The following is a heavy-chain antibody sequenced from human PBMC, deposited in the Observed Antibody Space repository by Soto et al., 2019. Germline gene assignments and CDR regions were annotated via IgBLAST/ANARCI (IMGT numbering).Heavy chain of an antibody. CDR3: ARISVALGAFDI. V-gene: IGHV1-3*01. J-gene: IGHJ3*02. CDR1: GYTFTSYA. D-gene: IGHD6-19*01. CDR2: INAGNGNT. Sequence: ASVKVSCKASGYTFTSYAMHWVRQAPGQRLEWMGWINAGNGNTKYSQKFQGRVTITRDASASTAYMELSSLRSEDTAVYYGARISVALGAFDIWGQGTMVTVSS.